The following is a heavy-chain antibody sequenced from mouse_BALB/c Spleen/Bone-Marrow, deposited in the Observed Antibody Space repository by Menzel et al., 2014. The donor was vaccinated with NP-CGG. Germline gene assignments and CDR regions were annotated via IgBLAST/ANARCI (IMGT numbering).Heavy chain of an antibody. J-gene: IGHJ4*01. CDR3: AVMDY. Sequence: EVKVVESGGDLVQPGGSLRLSCATSGFTFTDYYMSWVRQPPGKALEWLGFIRNKANGYTTEYSASVKGRFTISRDNSQSILYLQMNSLRAEDSATYYCAVMDYWGQGTSVTVSS. V-gene: IGHV7-3*02. CDR2: IRNKANGYTT. CDR1: GFTFTDYY.